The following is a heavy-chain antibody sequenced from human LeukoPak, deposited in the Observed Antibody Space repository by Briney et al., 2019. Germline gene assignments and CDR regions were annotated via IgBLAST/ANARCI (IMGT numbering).Heavy chain of an antibody. V-gene: IGHV3-11*04. CDR3: VRDRTTVTLFDS. Sequence: PGGSLRLSCAASGFTFSDYYMSWIRQAPGKGLEWVSYISGSGSSIYYADSVKGRFTISRDNAKNTVYLQMSSLRAEDTAVYYCVRDRTTVTLFDSWGQGTLVTVSS. CDR2: ISGSGSSI. D-gene: IGHD4-17*01. J-gene: IGHJ4*02. CDR1: GFTFSDYY.